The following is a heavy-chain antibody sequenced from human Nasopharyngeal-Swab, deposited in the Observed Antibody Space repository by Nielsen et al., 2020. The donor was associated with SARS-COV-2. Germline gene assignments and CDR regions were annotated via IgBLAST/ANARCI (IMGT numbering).Heavy chain of an antibody. D-gene: IGHD1-26*01. CDR3: ARGDSGSYSAY. Sequence: WVRQAPGQGLEWMGWISAFNGHTNYAQKFQGRVTMTTDTYTSTAYMGLRTLRSDDTAVYYCARGDSGSYSAYWGQGTLVTVSS. V-gene: IGHV1-18*01. J-gene: IGHJ4*02. CDR2: ISAFNGHT.